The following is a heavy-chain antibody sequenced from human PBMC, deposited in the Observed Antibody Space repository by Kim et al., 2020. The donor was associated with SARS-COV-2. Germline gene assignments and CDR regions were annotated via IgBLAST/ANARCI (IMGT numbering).Heavy chain of an antibody. CDR3: TRGTMTQWSYYDL. Sequence: YASSARDRFTISRDDSKNIAYLQMSSLKTDDTAVYFCTRGTMTQWSYYDLWGQGSLVTVSS. V-gene: IGHV3-49*02. D-gene: IGHD4-17*01. J-gene: IGHJ4*02.